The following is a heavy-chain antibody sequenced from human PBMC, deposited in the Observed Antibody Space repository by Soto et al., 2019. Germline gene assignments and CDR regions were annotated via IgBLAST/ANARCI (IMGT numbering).Heavy chain of an antibody. Sequence: QVQLQESGPRLVKPSQTLSLTCTVSGDSIGSGDYYWTWIRQPPGKGLEWMGYIYYIGTTFYNPSLESRVNISVDTSKNQFSLRVTSVTAADPAVYYCARGSTYYGFVTWGQGTLLTVSS. CDR2: IYYIGTT. V-gene: IGHV4-30-4*01. CDR3: ARGSTYYGFVT. CDR1: GDSIGSGDYY. D-gene: IGHD3-10*01. J-gene: IGHJ5*02.